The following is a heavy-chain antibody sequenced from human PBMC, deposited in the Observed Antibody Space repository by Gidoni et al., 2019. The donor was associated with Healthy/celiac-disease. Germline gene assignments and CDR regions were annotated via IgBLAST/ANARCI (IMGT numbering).Heavy chain of an antibody. Sequence: EVQLVESGGGLVKPGGSLRHSCAASGFTFSNAWMSWVRQAPGKGLEWVGRIKSKTDGGTTDYAAPVKGRFTISRDDSKNTLYLQMNSLKTEDTAVYYCTTDRLYRQWLASRGMDVWGQGTTVTVSS. CDR3: TTDRLYRQWLASRGMDV. CDR1: GFTFSNAW. D-gene: IGHD6-19*01. J-gene: IGHJ6*02. V-gene: IGHV3-15*01. CDR2: IKSKTDGGTT.